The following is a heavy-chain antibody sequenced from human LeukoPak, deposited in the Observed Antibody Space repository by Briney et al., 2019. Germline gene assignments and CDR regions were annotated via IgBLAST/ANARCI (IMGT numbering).Heavy chain of an antibody. Sequence: PGGSLRLSCAASGFTFSSYAVSWVRQAPGKGLEWVSGISGSGGGTYYADSVRGRFTISRDNSKNTLYLQMNSLRAEDTAVYYCAKDSSSSDSYYGMDVWGQGTTVTVSS. CDR3: AKDSSSSDSYYGMDV. V-gene: IGHV3-23*01. D-gene: IGHD6-6*01. J-gene: IGHJ6*02. CDR2: ISGSGGGT. CDR1: GFTFSSYA.